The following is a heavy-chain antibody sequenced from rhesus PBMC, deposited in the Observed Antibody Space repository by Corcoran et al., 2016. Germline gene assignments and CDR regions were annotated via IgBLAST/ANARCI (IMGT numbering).Heavy chain of an antibody. CDR1: GGSISSSNW. CDR3: ARRGSGWYNSLDV. V-gene: IGHV4-65*02. Sequence: QVQLQESGPGLVKPSETLSLTCAVSGGSISSSNWWSWIRPPPGKGLEWIGNIGGSNGSTNNNPSLKILVAISKDTSKNQFSLKLSSVTAADTAVYYCARRGSGWYNSLDVWGRGVLVTVSS. D-gene: IGHD6-31*01. CDR2: IGGSNGST. J-gene: IGHJ5-2*02.